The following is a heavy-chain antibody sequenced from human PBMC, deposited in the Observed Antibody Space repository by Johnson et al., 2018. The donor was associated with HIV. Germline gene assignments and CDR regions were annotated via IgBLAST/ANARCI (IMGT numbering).Heavy chain of an antibody. J-gene: IGHJ3*02. V-gene: IGHV3-30*04. D-gene: IGHD6-25*01. CDR3: AKETPSSGGTFDI. CDR2: ISYDGTHK. CDR1: GLTFSTFA. Sequence: QVHLVESGGGVVQPGRSLTLSCEVSGLTFSTFAFHWVRQAPGKGLEWVAFISYDGTHKYYAVSVKGRFTISRDNSKNTLYLQMNSLRAEDTAVYYCAKETPSSGGTFDIWGQGTMVTVSS.